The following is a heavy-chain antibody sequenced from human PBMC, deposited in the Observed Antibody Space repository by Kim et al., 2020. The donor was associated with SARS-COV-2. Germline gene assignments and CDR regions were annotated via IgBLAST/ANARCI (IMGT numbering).Heavy chain of an antibody. CDR3: ARDRGGGNAFDI. J-gene: IGHJ3*02. D-gene: IGHD3-10*01. Sequence: YYPGSVKGRFTISRENAKNSLYLQMNSLGAGDTAVYYCARDRGGGNAFDIWGQGTMVTVSS. V-gene: IGHV3-13*01.